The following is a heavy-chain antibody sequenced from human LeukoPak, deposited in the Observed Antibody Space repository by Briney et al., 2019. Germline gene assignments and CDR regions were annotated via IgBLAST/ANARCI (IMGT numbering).Heavy chain of an antibody. D-gene: IGHD1-14*01. CDR3: ARSAGYYFDY. CDR1: GGSISSYY. Sequence: PSETPSLTCTVSGGSISSYYWSWIRQPPGKGLEWIGYIYYSGSTNYYPSLKSRVTVSVDTSKNQFSLKLSSVTAADTAVYYCARSAGYYFDYWGQGTLVTVSS. V-gene: IGHV4-59*01. CDR2: IYYSGST. J-gene: IGHJ4*02.